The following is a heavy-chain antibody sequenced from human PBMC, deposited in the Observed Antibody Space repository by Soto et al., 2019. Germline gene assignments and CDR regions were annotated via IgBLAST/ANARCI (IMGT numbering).Heavy chain of an antibody. CDR2: IKQDGSEK. Sequence: QPGGSLRLSCAASGFTTSSYWMSWVRQVPGKGLEWVANIKQDGSEKNYVDSVKGRFTISRDNAKNSLYLQMNSLRGEDTAKYYCARYNGMDVWGQGTTVTVSS. CDR1: GFTTSSYW. CDR3: ARYNGMDV. V-gene: IGHV3-7*03. J-gene: IGHJ6*02.